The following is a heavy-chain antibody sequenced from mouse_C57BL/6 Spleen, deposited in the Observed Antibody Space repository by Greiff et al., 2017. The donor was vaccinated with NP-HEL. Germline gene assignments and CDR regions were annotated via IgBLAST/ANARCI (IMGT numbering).Heavy chain of an antibody. CDR2: IHPNSGST. D-gene: IGHD2-4*01. CDR1: GYTFTSYW. J-gene: IGHJ1*03. Sequence: QVQLQQPGAELVKPGASVKLSCKASGYTFTSYWMHWVKQRPGQGLEWIGMIHPNSGSTNYNEKFKSKATLTVDKSSSTAYMQLSSLTSEDSAVYYCSRSDYYWYFEVWGTGTTVTVDS. CDR3: SRSDYYWYFEV. V-gene: IGHV1-64*01.